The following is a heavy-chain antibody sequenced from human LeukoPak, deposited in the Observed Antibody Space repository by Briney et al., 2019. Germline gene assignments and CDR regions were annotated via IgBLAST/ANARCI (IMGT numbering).Heavy chain of an antibody. CDR1: GFTFSTYS. D-gene: IGHD4-11*01. J-gene: IGHJ4*02. V-gene: IGHV3-21*01. Sequence: PGGSLRLSCAASGFTFSTYSMNWVRQAPGKGLEWVISISSSRDHIYYADSVKGRFTISSDNAKNSLYLQMNSLRVEDTAVYYCARDPDDATVTSDYWGQGTLVTVSS. CDR3: ARDPDDATVTSDY. CDR2: ISSSRDHI.